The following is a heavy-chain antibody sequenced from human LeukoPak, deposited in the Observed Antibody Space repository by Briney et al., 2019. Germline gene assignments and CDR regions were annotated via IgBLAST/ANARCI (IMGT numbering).Heavy chain of an antibody. Sequence: SETLSLTCTVSGASINSYYWSWIRQPAAKGLEWIGRIYNTGRTNYNPSLKSRVTMSVDTSKNQLSLKLSSVTAADTAIYYCARDTHDYSGPGVPFDRWGQGTLVTVSS. V-gene: IGHV4-4*07. CDR3: ARDTHDYSGPGVPFDR. J-gene: IGHJ4*02. CDR1: GASINSYY. D-gene: IGHD4-11*01. CDR2: IYNTGRT.